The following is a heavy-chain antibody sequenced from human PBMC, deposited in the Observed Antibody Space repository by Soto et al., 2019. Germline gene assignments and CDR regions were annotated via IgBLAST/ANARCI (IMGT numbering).Heavy chain of an antibody. CDR1: GYTFTSSD. V-gene: IGHV1-69*06. J-gene: IGHJ6*02. Sequence: SLTVYCTAFGYTFTSSDINWVRKDPGQLLEWMGGIIPIFGTANYAQKFQGRATITADKSTSTAYMELSSLRSEDTAVYYCASQRDRMYSSSWYYYGMDGWGQGTTVTVSS. D-gene: IGHD6-13*01. CDR2: IIPIFGTA. CDR3: ASQRDRMYSSSWYYYGMDG.